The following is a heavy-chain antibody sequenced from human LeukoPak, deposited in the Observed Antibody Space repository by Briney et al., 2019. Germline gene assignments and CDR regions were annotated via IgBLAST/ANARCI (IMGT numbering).Heavy chain of an antibody. D-gene: IGHD4-17*01. Sequence: ASVKVSCKASGYTFTSYDINWVRQATGQGLEWMGWMNPNSGNTGYAQKFQGRVTLTRSTSVSTAYMELNSLRSEDTAVYFCARANYADYVVDTFDYWGQGTLVTVSS. J-gene: IGHJ4*02. CDR3: ARANYADYVVDTFDY. V-gene: IGHV1-8*01. CDR2: MNPNSGNT. CDR1: GYTFTSYD.